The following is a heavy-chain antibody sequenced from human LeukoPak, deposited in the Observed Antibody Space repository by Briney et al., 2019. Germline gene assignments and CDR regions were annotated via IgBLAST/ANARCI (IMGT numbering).Heavy chain of an antibody. Sequence: SETLSLTCAVYGGSFSAYYWSWVRQPPGKGLEWIGEINHSGSTNYNPSLKSRVTISVDTPKNQFSLKLTSVTAADTAVYYCAREYPKGGSYRFDPWGQGTLVTVSS. CDR1: GGSFSAYY. CDR2: INHSGST. J-gene: IGHJ5*02. CDR3: AREYPKGGSYRFDP. V-gene: IGHV4-34*01. D-gene: IGHD1-26*01.